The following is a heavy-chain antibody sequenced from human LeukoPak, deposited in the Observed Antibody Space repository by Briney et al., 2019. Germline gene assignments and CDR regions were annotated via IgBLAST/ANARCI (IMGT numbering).Heavy chain of an antibody. D-gene: IGHD1-7*01. J-gene: IGHJ5*02. V-gene: IGHV3-7*01. CDR1: GFIFSNYW. CDR3: VSTTGP. Sequence: LPGGSLRLSCAASGFIFSNYWMRWVRQAPGKGLEWVANIKEDGSVKNYVDSVRGRFTVSIDNAKNSLYLQMSSLRAEDTAVYYCVSTTGPWGQGTLVTVSS. CDR2: IKEDGSVK.